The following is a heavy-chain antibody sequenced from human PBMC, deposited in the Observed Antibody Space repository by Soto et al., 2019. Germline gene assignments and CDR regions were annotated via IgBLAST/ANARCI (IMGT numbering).Heavy chain of an antibody. V-gene: IGHV4-59*01. CDR1: GGSMRNYY. CDR3: ARVRSGYSSGWSLDY. CDR2: IFYSGST. J-gene: IGHJ4*02. D-gene: IGHD6-19*01. Sequence: QVQLQESGPGLVKPPETLSLTCTVSGGSMRNYYWSWIRQPPGKGLEWIAYIFYSGSTNYNPSLKSRVTISVDTSKNQFFLKLGSVTAADTAVYYCARVRSGYSSGWSLDYWGQGTLVTVSS.